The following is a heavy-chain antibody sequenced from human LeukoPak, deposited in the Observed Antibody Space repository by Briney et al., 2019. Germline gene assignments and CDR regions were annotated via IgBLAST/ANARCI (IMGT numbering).Heavy chain of an antibody. CDR3: ARDHSYGYYYYYMDV. D-gene: IGHD5-18*01. CDR1: GYTFTGYY. J-gene: IGHJ6*03. V-gene: IGHV1-2*02. Sequence: ASVKVSCKASGYTFTGYYMHWVRQAPGQGLARMGWINPNSGGTSYAQKFQGRVTMTRDTSISTAYMELSRLRSDDTAVYYCARDHSYGYYYYYMDVWGKGTTVTVSS. CDR2: INPNSGGT.